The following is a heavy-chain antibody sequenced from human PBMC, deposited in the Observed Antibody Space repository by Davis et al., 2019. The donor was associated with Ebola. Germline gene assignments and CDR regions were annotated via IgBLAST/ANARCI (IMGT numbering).Heavy chain of an antibody. Sequence: AASVKVSCKASGYTFTSYYMHWVRQAPGQGLEWMGIINPSGGSTSYAQKFQGRVTMTRDTSTSTVYMEPSSLRSEDTAVYYCAREKVVVVVAATNDYYYYGMDVWGQGTTVTVSS. V-gene: IGHV1-46*03. D-gene: IGHD2-15*01. CDR1: GYTFTSYY. CDR2: INPSGGST. J-gene: IGHJ6*02. CDR3: AREKVVVVVAATNDYYYYGMDV.